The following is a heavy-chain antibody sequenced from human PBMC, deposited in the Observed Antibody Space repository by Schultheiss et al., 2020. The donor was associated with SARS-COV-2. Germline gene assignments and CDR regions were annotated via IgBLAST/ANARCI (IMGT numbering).Heavy chain of an antibody. V-gene: IGHV3-30*03. CDR1: GFTFSNYG. CDR3: ARKLCSGGSCYAYYYGMDV. Sequence: GESLKISCAASGFTFSNYGIHWVRQAPGKGLEWVALISYDGNNKYYADSVKGRFTISRDNSKNTLYLQMNSLRAEDTAVYYCARKLCSGGSCYAYYYGMDVWGQGTTVTVSS. D-gene: IGHD2-15*01. J-gene: IGHJ6*02. CDR2: ISYDGNNK.